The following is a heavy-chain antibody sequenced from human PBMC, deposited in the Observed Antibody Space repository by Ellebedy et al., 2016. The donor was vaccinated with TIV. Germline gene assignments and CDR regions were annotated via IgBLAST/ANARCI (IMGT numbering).Heavy chain of an antibody. Sequence: PGGSLRLSCAASGFSFSTYAMIRVRQAPGKGLEWVSSASDGGHGTDYAASVEGRFTISRDHSQSTIYLQMDSLRADDTAVYYCAKVRVWYGDAVNSWGPGTRVTVSS. D-gene: IGHD3-10*01. CDR2: ASDGGHGT. V-gene: IGHV3-23*01. J-gene: IGHJ4*02. CDR3: AKVRVWYGDAVNS. CDR1: GFSFSTYA.